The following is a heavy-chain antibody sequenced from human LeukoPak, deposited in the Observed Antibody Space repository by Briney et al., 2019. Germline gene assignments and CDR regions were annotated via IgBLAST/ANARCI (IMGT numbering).Heavy chain of an antibody. J-gene: IGHJ4*02. CDR3: VKGRYSSSQYIGDY. CDR2: ISGGGDKT. D-gene: IGHD6-6*01. CDR1: GFTFNSYA. Sequence: GGSLRLSCAASGFTFNSYAMNWVRQAPGKGLEWMSSISGGGDKTYYADSVKGRFTISRDNSKNTLYLQMSSLRVDDTARYYCVKGRYSSSQYIGDYWGQGSLVTVSS. V-gene: IGHV3-23*01.